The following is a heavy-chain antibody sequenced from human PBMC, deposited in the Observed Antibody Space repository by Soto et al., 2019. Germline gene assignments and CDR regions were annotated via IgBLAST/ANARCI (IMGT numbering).Heavy chain of an antibody. V-gene: IGHV3-30*18. D-gene: IGHD7-27*01. J-gene: IGHJ4*02. CDR2: ISYDGSNK. Sequence: GGSLRLSCAASGFTFSSYGMHWVHQAPGKGLEWVAVISYDGSNKYYADSVKGQFTISRDNSKNTLYLQMNSLRAEDTAVYYCANLWGPGESAFDYWGQGTLVTVSS. CDR3: ANLWGPGESAFDY. CDR1: GFTFSSYG.